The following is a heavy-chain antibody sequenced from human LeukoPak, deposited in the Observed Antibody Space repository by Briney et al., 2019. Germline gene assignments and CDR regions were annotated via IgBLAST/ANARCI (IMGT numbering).Heavy chain of an antibody. V-gene: IGHV4-59*01. CDR2: IYYSGTT. J-gene: IGHJ3*02. CDR3: ARDLVTVTKGFDI. D-gene: IGHD4-17*01. Sequence: SETLSLTCTVSGGSISHYYWSWIRQSPGKGLEWIGYIYYSGTTNYNPSLKSRVTISIDTSKNQFSLKLSSVTAADTAVYYCARDLVTVTKGFDIWGQGTMVSVSS. CDR1: GGSISHYY.